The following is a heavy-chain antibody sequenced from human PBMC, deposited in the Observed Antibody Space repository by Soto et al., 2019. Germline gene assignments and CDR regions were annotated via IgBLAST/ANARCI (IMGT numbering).Heavy chain of an antibody. CDR1: GFTFSDYY. Sequence: LRLSCAASGFTFSDYYMSWIRQAPGKGLEWVSYISSGGTTIYYADSVKGRFTISRDDAKNSLYLQMNSLRAEDTAVYFCATKGGGYYFGFDPWGQGTLVTV. CDR2: ISSGGTTI. V-gene: IGHV3-11*01. CDR3: ATKGGGYYFGFDP. D-gene: IGHD3-22*01. J-gene: IGHJ5*02.